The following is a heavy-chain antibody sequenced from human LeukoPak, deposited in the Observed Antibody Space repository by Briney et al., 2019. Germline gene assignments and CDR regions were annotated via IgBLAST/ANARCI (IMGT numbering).Heavy chain of an antibody. CDR1: GFTFSSYG. Sequence: PGRSLRLSCAASGFTFSSYGMHWVRQAPGKGLEWVAVISYDGSNKYYADSVKGRFTISRDNSKNTLYLQMNSLRAEDTAVYYCAREIVATIKGNAFDIWGQGTMVTVSS. J-gene: IGHJ3*02. CDR2: ISYDGSNK. D-gene: IGHD5-12*01. CDR3: AREIVATIKGNAFDI. V-gene: IGHV3-30*03.